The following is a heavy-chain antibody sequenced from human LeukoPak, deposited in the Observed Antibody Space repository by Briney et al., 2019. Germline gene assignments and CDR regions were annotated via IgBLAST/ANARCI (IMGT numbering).Heavy chain of an antibody. Sequence: ASVKVSCKASGHTFTDYYMYWVRQAPGQGLEWMGWINPNGGATEYAQKFQGKVTMTRDTSIRTVYMELSRLTSDDTAVYYCATRGTISGWFDPWGKGTLVTVSS. D-gene: IGHD3-3*01. J-gene: IGHJ5*02. CDR1: GHTFTDYY. CDR2: INPNGGAT. V-gene: IGHV1-2*02. CDR3: ATRGTISGWFDP.